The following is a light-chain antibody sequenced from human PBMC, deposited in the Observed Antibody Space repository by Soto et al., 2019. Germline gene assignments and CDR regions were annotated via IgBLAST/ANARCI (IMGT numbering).Light chain of an antibody. CDR2: EVY. CDR3: TSFTTSSTWV. Sequence: QTDLAQPASVSGSPGQSIAISCTWTSSDVGIYNYVSWYQQHPGKAPKLIICEVYNRPSGVSNRFSGSKSGNTASLTISGLRPEDEADYYCTSFTTSSTWVFGGGTK. J-gene: IGLJ3*02. CDR1: SSDVGIYNY. V-gene: IGLV2-14*01.